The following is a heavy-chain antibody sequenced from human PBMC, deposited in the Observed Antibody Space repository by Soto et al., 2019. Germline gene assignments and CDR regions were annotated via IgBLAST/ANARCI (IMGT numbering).Heavy chain of an antibody. J-gene: IGHJ4*02. Sequence: PGGSLRLSCAASGFTFSDYYMSWIRQAPGKGLEWVSYIVIGSDYTNYADSVKGRFTISRDNAKNSPYLEMNSLRVEDTAVYYCARLRASSWYMGGYLDYWGQGTLVTVSS. CDR2: IVIGSDYT. CDR3: ARLRASSWYMGGYLDY. CDR1: GFTFSDYY. D-gene: IGHD6-13*01. V-gene: IGHV3-11*06.